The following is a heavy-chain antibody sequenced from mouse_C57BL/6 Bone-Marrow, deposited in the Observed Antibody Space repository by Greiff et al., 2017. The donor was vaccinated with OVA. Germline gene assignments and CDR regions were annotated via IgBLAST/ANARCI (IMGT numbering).Heavy chain of an antibody. D-gene: IGHD4-1*02. V-gene: IGHV7-3*01. CDR3: ARSPTGKRALDY. J-gene: IGHJ2*01. CDR1: GFTFTDYY. Sequence: EVHLVESGGGLVQPGGSLSLSCAASGFTFTDYYMSWVRQPPGKALEWVGFIRNKANGYTTAYSASVKGRFTISRDNSKSILYLQMNALRAEDSATYYCARSPTGKRALDYWGQGTTLTVSS. CDR2: IRNKANGYTT.